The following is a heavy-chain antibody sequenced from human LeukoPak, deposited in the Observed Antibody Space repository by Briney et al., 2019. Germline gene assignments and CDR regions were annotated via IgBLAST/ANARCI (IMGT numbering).Heavy chain of an antibody. CDR1: GGSINSGGYS. J-gene: IGHJ5*02. V-gene: IGHV4-30-2*01. Sequence: SETLSLTCAVSGGSINSGGYSWSWIRQPPGKGLEWIGYIYHSGSTYYNPSLKSRVTISVDRSKNQFSLKLSSVTAADTAVYYCAGERRGYYDSSGYYTWFDPWGQGTLVTVSS. CDR2: IYHSGST. D-gene: IGHD3-22*01. CDR3: AGERRGYYDSSGYYTWFDP.